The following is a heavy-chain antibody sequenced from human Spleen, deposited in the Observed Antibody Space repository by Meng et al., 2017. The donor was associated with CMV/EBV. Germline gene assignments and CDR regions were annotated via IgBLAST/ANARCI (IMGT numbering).Heavy chain of an antibody. J-gene: IGHJ4*02. D-gene: IGHD5-24*01. CDR2: IKQDASER. V-gene: IGHV3-7*01. Sequence: GESLKISCAASGFTLSRYWMTWVRQAPGKGLEWVANIKQDASERYYVDSVKGRFTISRDNAKNSLYLQMNSLRVEDTAMYYCARVRTALATHDYWGQGTLVTVSS. CDR1: GFTLSRYW. CDR3: ARVRTALATHDY.